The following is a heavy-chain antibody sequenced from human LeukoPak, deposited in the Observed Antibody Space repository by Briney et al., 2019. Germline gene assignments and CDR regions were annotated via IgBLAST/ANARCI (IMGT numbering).Heavy chain of an antibody. J-gene: IGHJ4*02. CDR2: ISTSSSTI. CDR3: ARLSSGYWLFDY. V-gene: IGHV3-48*01. D-gene: IGHD3-22*01. CDR1: GFTFSSYS. Sequence: GGSLRLSCAASGFTFSSYSMNWVRQAPGKGLEWVSYISTSSSTIYYADSEKGRFTISRDNAKNSLYLQMSYLRAEDTAVYYCARLSSGYWLFDYWGQGTLVTVSS.